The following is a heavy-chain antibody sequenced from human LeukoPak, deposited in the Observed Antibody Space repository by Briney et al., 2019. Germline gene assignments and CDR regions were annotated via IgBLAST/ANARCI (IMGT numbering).Heavy chain of an antibody. Sequence: GGSRRLSCAAYGFTFTNYWLTWVRQAPGKGLEWVANINQDGGTEYYVDSMKGRFTISRDNAKNLVYLRINSLRAEDTAVYFCARHTLWRFDYWGQGALVTVSS. CDR1: GFTFTNYW. CDR2: INQDGGTE. CDR3: ARHTLWRFDY. D-gene: IGHD1-1*01. V-gene: IGHV3-7*01. J-gene: IGHJ4*02.